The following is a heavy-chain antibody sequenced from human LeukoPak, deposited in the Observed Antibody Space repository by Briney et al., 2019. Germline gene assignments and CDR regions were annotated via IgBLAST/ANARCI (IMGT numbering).Heavy chain of an antibody. CDR2: IYYSGST. CDR3: ARGTGSYSSKLDY. Sequence: PSETLSLTCTVSGGSISGYYWGWIRQPPGQGLEWVGYIYYSGSTSYNPSLKSRVTVSLDTSKNQFSLTLSSVAAADTAVYYCARGTGSYSSKLDYWGQGTLVTVSS. V-gene: IGHV4-59*01. D-gene: IGHD3-10*01. CDR1: GGSISGYY. J-gene: IGHJ4*02.